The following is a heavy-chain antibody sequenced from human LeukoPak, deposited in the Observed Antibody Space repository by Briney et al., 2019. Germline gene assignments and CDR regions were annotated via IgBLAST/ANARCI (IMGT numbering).Heavy chain of an antibody. J-gene: IGHJ4*02. D-gene: IGHD6-19*01. CDR3: AKGLYNSGWYYLDY. V-gene: IGHV3-9*03. CDR2: ISWNSFSI. Sequence: SGGSLRLSCAASGFTFYDYAMHWVRQAPGKGLEWVSGISWNSFSIGYADSVKGRFTISRDNAKNSLYLQMNSLRAEDMALYYCAKGLYNSGWYYLDYWGQGTLVTVSS. CDR1: GFTFYDYA.